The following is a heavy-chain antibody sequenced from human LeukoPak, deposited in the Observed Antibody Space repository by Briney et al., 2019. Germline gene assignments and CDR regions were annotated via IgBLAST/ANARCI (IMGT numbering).Heavy chain of an antibody. J-gene: IGHJ4*02. CDR2: ISGSDGST. D-gene: IGHD6-6*01. CDR1: GFTFSNHG. CDR3: ARDIASRRCDY. V-gene: IGHV3-23*01. Sequence: GGSLRLSCAASGFTFSNHGMGLVRQAPGKGLERVSSISGSDGSTNYADSVKGRFTSTRDNPKNTLWLKMNSLRAEDTAVYYCARDIASRRCDYWGQGTPVTVSS.